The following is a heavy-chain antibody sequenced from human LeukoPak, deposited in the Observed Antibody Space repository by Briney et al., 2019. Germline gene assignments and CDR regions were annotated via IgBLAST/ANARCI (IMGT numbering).Heavy chain of an antibody. CDR2: ISAYDGNT. J-gene: IGHJ6*03. V-gene: IGHV1-18*01. CDR3: ARDMLTTGKYYHYYYMDV. D-gene: IGHD4-17*01. CDR1: GYTFTSYG. Sequence: ASVKVSCKASGYTFTSYGISWVRQAPGQGLEWMGWISAYDGNTNYAQKLQGRVTMTTDTSTSTAYMELRSLRSDDTAVYYCARDMLTTGKYYHYYYMDVWGKGTTVTISS.